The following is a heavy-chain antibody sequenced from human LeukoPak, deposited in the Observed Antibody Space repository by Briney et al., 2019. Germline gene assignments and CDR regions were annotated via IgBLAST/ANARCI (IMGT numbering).Heavy chain of an antibody. Sequence: ASVTVSCKASGGTFSSYAISWVRQAPGQGLEWMGGIIPIFGTANYAQKFQGRVTITADESTSTAYMELSSLRSEDTAVYYCARAVYSSSSEVYYYMDVWGKGTTVTVSS. D-gene: IGHD6-6*01. CDR2: IIPIFGTA. CDR3: ARAVYSSSSEVYYYMDV. CDR1: GGTFSSYA. V-gene: IGHV1-69*13. J-gene: IGHJ6*03.